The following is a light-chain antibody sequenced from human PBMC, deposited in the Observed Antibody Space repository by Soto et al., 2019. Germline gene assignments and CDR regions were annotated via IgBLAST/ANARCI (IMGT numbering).Light chain of an antibody. CDR2: SAS. Sequence: DIQMTQSPSSLSASVGDRDNIPCQASQDIIVYLAWYQQKPGKVPRLLIYSASTLQSGVPSRFSGSGSGTDFTLTISSLQPEDVATYYCQKFNTAPLTFGQGTRLEIK. J-gene: IGKJ5*01. CDR1: QDIIVY. V-gene: IGKV1-27*01. CDR3: QKFNTAPLT.